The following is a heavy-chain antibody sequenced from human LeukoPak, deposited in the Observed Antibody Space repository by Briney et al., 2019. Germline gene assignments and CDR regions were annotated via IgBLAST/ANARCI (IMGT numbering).Heavy chain of an antibody. D-gene: IGHD3-16*01. V-gene: IGHV3-7*01. J-gene: IGHJ6*03. CDR1: GFTSNNYW. CDR2: IKQDGSEK. CDR3: ARGGGWSHNYYYMDV. Sequence: SGGSLRLSCAASGFTSNNYWMSWVRQAPGKGLEWVANIKQDGSEKYYVDSLKGRFTISRDNAENSLYLQMNSLRAEDTAIYYCARGGGWSHNYYYMDVWGNGTTVTVSS.